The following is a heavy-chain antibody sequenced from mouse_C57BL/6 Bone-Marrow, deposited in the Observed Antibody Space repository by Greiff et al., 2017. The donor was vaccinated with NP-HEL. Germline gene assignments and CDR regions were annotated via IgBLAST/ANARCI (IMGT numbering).Heavy chain of an antibody. CDR2: ISDGGSYT. CDR3: ARDLRYWYFDV. V-gene: IGHV5-4*01. Sequence: EVKLVESGGGLVKPGGSLKLSCAASGFTFSSYALSWVRQTPEKRLEWVATISDGGSYTYYPDNVKGRFTISRDNAKNNLYLQMSHLKSEDTAMYYCARDLRYWYFDVWGTGTTVTVSS. CDR1: GFTFSSYA. J-gene: IGHJ1*03.